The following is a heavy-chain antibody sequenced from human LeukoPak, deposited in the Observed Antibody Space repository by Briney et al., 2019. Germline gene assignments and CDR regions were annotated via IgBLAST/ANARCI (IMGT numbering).Heavy chain of an antibody. CDR1: GFTFSSYS. J-gene: IGHJ5*02. CDR2: ISSSSSYI. V-gene: IGHV3-21*01. Sequence: GGSLRLSCTASGFTFSSYSMNWVRQAPGKGLEWVSSISSSSSYIYYADSVKGRFTISRDNAKNSLYLQMNSLRAEDTAVCYCARGADGVSSNSRGWFDPWGQGTLVTVSS. D-gene: IGHD2-15*01. CDR3: ARGADGVSSNSRGWFDP.